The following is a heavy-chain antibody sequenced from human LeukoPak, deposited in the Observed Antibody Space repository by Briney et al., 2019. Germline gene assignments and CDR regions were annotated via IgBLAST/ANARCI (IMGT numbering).Heavy chain of an antibody. CDR3: ARRIEHWFDP. CDR2: IFTSGST. Sequence: SETLSLTCSVSGGSISHYYWSWIRQLPGKGLEWIGDIFTSGSTSYSPSLKSRVTMSVDTSTNQFSLNLNSVTAADTAVYYCARRIEHWFDPWGQGTLVTVSS. J-gene: IGHJ5*02. CDR1: GGSISHYY. V-gene: IGHV4-4*09.